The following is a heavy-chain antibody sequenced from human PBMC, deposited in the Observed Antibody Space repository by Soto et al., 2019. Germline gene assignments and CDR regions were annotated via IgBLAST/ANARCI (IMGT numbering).Heavy chain of an antibody. CDR1: GYTLTEVS. V-gene: IGHV1-24*01. D-gene: IGHD3-22*01. Sequence: ASVKVSCNVSGYTLTEVSMHWVGQAPGKGLEWMGGFDPEDGETIYAQKFQGRVTMTEDTSTDTAYMELSSLRSEDTAVYYCATYAYYDSSGYSPFDYWGQGALVTVSS. CDR2: FDPEDGET. CDR3: ATYAYYDSSGYSPFDY. J-gene: IGHJ4*02.